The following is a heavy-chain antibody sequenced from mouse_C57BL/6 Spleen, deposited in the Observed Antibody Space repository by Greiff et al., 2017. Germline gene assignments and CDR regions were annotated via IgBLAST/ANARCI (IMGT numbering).Heavy chain of an antibody. Sequence: EVMLVESGGDLVKPGGSLKLSCAASGFTFSSYGMSWVRQTPDKRLEWVATISSGGSYIYYPDSVKGRVTISRDNAKNTLYLQMSSLKSEDTAMYYCARPAVGWYFDFWGTGTTVTVSS. J-gene: IGHJ1*03. V-gene: IGHV5-6*02. CDR2: ISSGGSYI. CDR3: ARPAVGWYFDF. CDR1: GFTFSSYG. D-gene: IGHD1-1*01.